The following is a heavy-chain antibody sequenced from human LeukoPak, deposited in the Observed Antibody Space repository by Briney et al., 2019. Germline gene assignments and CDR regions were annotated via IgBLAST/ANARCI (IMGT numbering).Heavy chain of an antibody. D-gene: IGHD5-18*01. V-gene: IGHV4-39*01. CDR3: ARRGDGYSYDY. CDR2: VHHGGST. Sequence: PSETLSLTCTVSGGSIINSNNYFWGWIRQPPGKGLEWIGSVHHGGSTSYKPSLKSRITVSVDTSKNQFSLKLGSLTAADMAVYYCARRGDGYSYDYWGQGTPVTVSS. CDR1: GGSIINSNNYF. J-gene: IGHJ4*02.